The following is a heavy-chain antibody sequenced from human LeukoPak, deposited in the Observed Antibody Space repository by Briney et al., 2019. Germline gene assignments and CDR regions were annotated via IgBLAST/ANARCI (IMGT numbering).Heavy chain of an antibody. CDR3: ARVFYDTSAAFDY. J-gene: IGHJ4*02. V-gene: IGHV4-39*01. CDR1: GGSIRSDNYY. Sequence: SETLSLTCTVSGGSIRSDNYYWGWIRQSPGKGLEWIANIYYNGRTYYNPSLKSRVAVSVDTSKIQFSLSLSSATAADTAGYYCARVFYDTSAAFDYWGQGILVNVSS. D-gene: IGHD3-22*01. CDR2: IYYNGRT.